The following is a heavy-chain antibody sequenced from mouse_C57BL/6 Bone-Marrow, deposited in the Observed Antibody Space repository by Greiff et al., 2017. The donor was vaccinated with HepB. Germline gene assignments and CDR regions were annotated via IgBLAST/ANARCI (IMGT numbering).Heavy chain of an antibody. CDR1: GYTFTDYY. V-gene: IGHV1-26*01. J-gene: IGHJ4*01. CDR2: INPNNGGT. Sequence: QLQQSGPELVKPGASVKISCKASGYTFTDYYMNWVKQSHGKSLEWIGDINPNNGGTSYNQKFKGKATLTVDKSSSTAYMELRSLTSEDSAVYYCACYSNYYYAMDYWGQGTSVTVSS. CDR3: ACYSNYYYAMDY. D-gene: IGHD2-5*01.